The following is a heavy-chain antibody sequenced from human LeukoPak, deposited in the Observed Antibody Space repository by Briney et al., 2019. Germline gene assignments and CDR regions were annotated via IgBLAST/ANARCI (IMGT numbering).Heavy chain of an antibody. CDR1: GXXFSSXX. V-gene: IGHV3-13*01. CDR3: ARGGRAAGTLGTGGDLFYCYGMDV. CDR2: IGTAGDT. D-gene: IGHD6-13*01. J-gene: IGHJ6*02. Sequence: ASGXXFSSXXXXXVXXAXXXXXEWXSAIGTAGDTYYPGSLKGRFSISREKAKNAVDLQRNSMRAGDTAVYYCARGGRAAGTLGTGGDLFYCYGMDVWGQGTTVTVSS.